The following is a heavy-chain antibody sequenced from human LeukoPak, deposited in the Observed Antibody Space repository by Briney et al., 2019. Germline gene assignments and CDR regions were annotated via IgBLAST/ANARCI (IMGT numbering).Heavy chain of an antibody. CDR1: GFTFSSYD. CDR3: ARVWSVYFDY. V-gene: IGHV3-13*01. Sequence: GGSLRLSCAASGFTFSSYDMHWVRQATGKGLEWVSAIGAAGDTYYLDSVKGRFTISRENAKNSLYLQMNSLRAGDTAVYYCARVWSVYFDYWGQGTLVTVSS. D-gene: IGHD2-8*02. CDR2: IGAAGDT. J-gene: IGHJ4*02.